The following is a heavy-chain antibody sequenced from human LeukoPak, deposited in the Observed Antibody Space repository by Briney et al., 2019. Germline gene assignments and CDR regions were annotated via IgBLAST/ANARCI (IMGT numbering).Heavy chain of an antibody. CDR2: IDPSGGST. D-gene: IGHD2-15*01. CDR3: ARPRGSYWYFDL. J-gene: IGHJ2*01. Sequence: ASVKVSCKASGYTFTSYYMHWVRQAPGQGLEWMGIIDPSGGSTSYAQKFQGRVTMTRDTSTSTVYMELSSLRAEDTAVYYCARPRGSYWYFDLWGRGTLVTVSS. CDR1: GYTFTSYY. V-gene: IGHV1-46*01.